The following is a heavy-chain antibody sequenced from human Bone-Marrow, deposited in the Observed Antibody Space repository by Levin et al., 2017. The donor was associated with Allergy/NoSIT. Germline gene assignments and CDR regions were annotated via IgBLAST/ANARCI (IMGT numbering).Heavy chain of an antibody. CDR1: GFTFNDAW. CDR2: IKKKSDGGTT. V-gene: IGHV3-15*01. D-gene: IGHD1-26*01. Sequence: GGSLRLSCAASGFTFNDAWMNWVRQAPGKGLEWVGHIKKKSDGGTTDYAAPVKGRFTISRDDSENMVYLEMNSLKIDDTAVYYCTTDLSDVGAPFDYWGQGALVTVSA. J-gene: IGHJ4*02. CDR3: TTDLSDVGAPFDY.